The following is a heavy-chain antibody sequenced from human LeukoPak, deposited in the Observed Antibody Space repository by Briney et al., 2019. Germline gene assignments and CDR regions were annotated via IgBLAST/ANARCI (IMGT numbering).Heavy chain of an antibody. D-gene: IGHD1-26*01. CDR2: ISAYNGNT. CDR1: GYTLTSYG. CDR3: ARDGLLWELLGGEDY. V-gene: IGHV1-18*01. J-gene: IGHJ4*02. Sequence: ASVKVSCKASGYTLTSYGISWVRQAPGQGLEWMGWISAYNGNTNYAQKLQGRVTMTTDTSTSTAYMELRSLRSDDTAVYYCARDGLLWELLGGEDYWGQGTLVTVSS.